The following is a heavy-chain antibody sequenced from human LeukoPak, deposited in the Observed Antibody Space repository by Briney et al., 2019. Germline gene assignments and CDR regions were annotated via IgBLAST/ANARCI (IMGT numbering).Heavy chain of an antibody. D-gene: IGHD3-22*01. CDR3: ARGPRPFSSGYPYY. Sequence: PAASVKVSCKASGYTFTNYYMYWVRQAPGQGLEWMGIINPSGGSTFYAQKFQGRVTMTRDTSISTAYMELSRLRSDDTAVYYCARGPRPFSSGYPYYWGQGTLVTVSS. CDR2: INPSGGST. J-gene: IGHJ4*02. CDR1: GYTFTNYY. V-gene: IGHV1-46*01.